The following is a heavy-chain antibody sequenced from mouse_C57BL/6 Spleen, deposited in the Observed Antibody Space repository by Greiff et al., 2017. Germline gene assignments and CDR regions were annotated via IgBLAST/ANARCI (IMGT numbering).Heavy chain of an antibody. CDR3: ARWGCPHWYFEV. Sequence: EVQLQQSGPELVKPGASVKIPCKASGYTFTDYYMDWVKQSHGKSLEWIGDINPNNGGTTYNQKFKGKATLTVDKSSSTAYMELRSLTSEDTAVYYCARWGCPHWYFEVWGTGTTVTVSS. V-gene: IGHV1-18*01. CDR1: GYTFTDYY. J-gene: IGHJ1*03. CDR2: INPNNGGT.